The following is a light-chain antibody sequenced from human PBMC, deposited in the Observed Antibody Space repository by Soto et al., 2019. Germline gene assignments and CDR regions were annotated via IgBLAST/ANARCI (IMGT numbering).Light chain of an antibody. CDR3: QHMRT. CDR2: DAS. J-gene: IGKJ1*01. Sequence: IQMTQSPSTLSASIGDRVTITCRASQSINNRLAWYQQMPGKAPNLLIYDASSLESGVPSRFRGSGFGTEFSLTISSLQPDDFGSYYCQHMRTFGQGTKVDIK. CDR1: QSINNR. V-gene: IGKV1-5*01.